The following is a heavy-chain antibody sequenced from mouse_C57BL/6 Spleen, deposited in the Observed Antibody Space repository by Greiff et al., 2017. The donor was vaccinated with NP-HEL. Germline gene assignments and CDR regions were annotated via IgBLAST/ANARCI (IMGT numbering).Heavy chain of an antibody. J-gene: IGHJ2*01. CDR3: TRKTTYYGNYVDY. Sequence: VKLVESGAELVRPGASVTLSCKASGYTFTDYEMHWVKQTPVHGLEWIGAIDPETGGTAYNQKFKGKAILTADKSSSTAYMELRSLTSEDSAVYYCTRKTTYYGNYVDYWGQGTTLTVSS. D-gene: IGHD2-10*01. CDR2: IDPETGGT. V-gene: IGHV1-15*01. CDR1: GYTFTDYE.